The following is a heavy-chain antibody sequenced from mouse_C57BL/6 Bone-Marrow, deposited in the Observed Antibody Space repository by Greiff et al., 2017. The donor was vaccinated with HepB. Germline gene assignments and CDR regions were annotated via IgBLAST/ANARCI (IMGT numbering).Heavy chain of an antibody. V-gene: IGHV2-5*01. D-gene: IGHD1-1*01. J-gene: IGHJ4*01. CDR3: AKTFYGPYAMDY. CDR1: GFSLTSYG. CDR2: IWRGGST. Sequence: VQLQESGPGLVQPSQSLSITCTVSGFSLTSYGVHWVRQSPGKGLEWLGVIWRGGSTDYNAAFMSRLSITKDNSKSQVFFKMNSLQADDTAIYYCAKTFYGPYAMDYWGQGTSVTVSS.